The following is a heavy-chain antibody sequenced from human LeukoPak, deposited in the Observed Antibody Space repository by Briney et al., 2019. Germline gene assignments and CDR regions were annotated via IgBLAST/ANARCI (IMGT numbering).Heavy chain of an antibody. Sequence: GGSLRLSCAASGFTFSDYYMSWIRQAPGEGLEWVSYISSSSSYTNYADSVKGRFTISRDNAKNSLYLQMNSLRAEDTAVYYCARVIGYAKHADYWGQGTLVTVSS. CDR3: ARVIGYAKHADY. CDR1: GFTFSDYY. CDR2: ISSSSSYT. V-gene: IGHV3-11*05. J-gene: IGHJ4*02. D-gene: IGHD5-12*01.